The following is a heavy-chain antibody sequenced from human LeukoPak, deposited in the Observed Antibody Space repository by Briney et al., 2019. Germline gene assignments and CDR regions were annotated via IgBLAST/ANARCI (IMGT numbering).Heavy chain of an antibody. J-gene: IGHJ4*02. CDR3: ARLSYDSSGYLLRY. D-gene: IGHD3-22*01. CDR1: GGSISSYY. Sequence: SETLSLTCTVSGGSISSYYWSWIRQPPGKGLEWIGYIYYSGSTNYNPSLKSRVTISVDTSKNQFSLKLSSVTAADTAVYYCARLSYDSSGYLLRYWGQGTLVTVSS. CDR2: IYYSGST. V-gene: IGHV4-59*08.